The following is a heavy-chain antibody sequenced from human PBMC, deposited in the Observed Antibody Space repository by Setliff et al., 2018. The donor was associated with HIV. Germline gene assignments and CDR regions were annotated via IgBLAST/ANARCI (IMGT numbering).Heavy chain of an antibody. CDR3: AKDHGGVEIVATIPHHYYYYGMDV. CDR2: ISGSGGST. D-gene: IGHD5-12*01. J-gene: IGHJ6*02. V-gene: IGHV3-23*01. CDR1: GFTFSSYA. Sequence: GGSLRLSCAASGFTFSSYAMSWVRQAPGKGLEWVSSISGSGGSTYYADSVKGRFTISRDTSKNTLYLQMNSLRAEDTAVYYCAKDHGGVEIVATIPHHYYYYGMDVWGQGTTVTVSS.